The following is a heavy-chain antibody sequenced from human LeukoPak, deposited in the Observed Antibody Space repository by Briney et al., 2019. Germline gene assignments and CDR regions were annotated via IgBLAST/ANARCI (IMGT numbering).Heavy chain of an antibody. CDR1: GGTFSSYA. J-gene: IGHJ4*02. CDR2: IIPIFGTA. CDR3: ARDQEAFDY. V-gene: IGHV1-69*05. Sequence: SVKVSCKASGGTFSSYAISWVRQAPGQGLEWMGGIIPIFGTANYAQKFQGRVTVTRDTSTSTVHMELSGLGSEDTAVYYCARDQEAFDYWGQGTLVTVSS.